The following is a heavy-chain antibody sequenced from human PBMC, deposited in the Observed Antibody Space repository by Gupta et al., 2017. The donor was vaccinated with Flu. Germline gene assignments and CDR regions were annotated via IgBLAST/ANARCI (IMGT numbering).Heavy chain of an antibody. J-gene: IGHJ4*02. CDR1: GFTLSSYV. Sequence: EVHLLEPGGGLVQPGGSLRLSCAASGFTLSSYVMSWVRQAPWQGLEWVSAIRGSGYNTYYADSVKGRFTVARDNSKNMLYLQMKSLGGEDTALYFCAKDPPLGYCTGAGCYYFDDWGQGTLVTVSS. CDR3: AKDPPLGYCTGAGCYYFDD. V-gene: IGHV3-23*01. CDR2: IRGSGYNT. D-gene: IGHD2-15*01.